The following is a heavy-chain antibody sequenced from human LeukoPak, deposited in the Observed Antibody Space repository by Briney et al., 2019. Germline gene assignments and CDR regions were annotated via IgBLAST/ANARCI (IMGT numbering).Heavy chain of an antibody. CDR1: GGSISSSSYY. CDR2: IYYSGST. D-gene: IGHD3-22*01. CDR3: ARLSGGDYYDSSGYFDY. J-gene: IGHJ4*02. Sequence: PSETLSLTCTVSGGSISSSSYYWGWIRQPPGKGLEWIGSIYYSGSTYYNPSLKSRVTISVDTSKNQLSLKLSSVTAADTAVYYCARLSGGDYYDSSGYFDYWGQGTLVTVSS. V-gene: IGHV4-39*01.